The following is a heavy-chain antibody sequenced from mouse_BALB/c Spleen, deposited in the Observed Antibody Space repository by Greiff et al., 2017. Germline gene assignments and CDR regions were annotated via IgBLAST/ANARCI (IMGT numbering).Heavy chain of an antibody. V-gene: IGHV1S81*02. D-gene: IGHD2-1*01. CDR2: INPSNGRT. J-gene: IGHJ2*01. CDR1: GYTFTSYW. Sequence: QVQLQQSGAELVKPGASVKLSCKASGYTFTSYWMHWVKQRPGQGLEWIGEINPSNGRTNYNEKFKSKATLTVDKSSSTAYMQLSSLTSEDSAVYYCAPGNYYFDYWGQGTTLTVSS. CDR3: APGNYYFDY.